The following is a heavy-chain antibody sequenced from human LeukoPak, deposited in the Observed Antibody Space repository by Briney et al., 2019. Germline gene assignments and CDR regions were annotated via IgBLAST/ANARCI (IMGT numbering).Heavy chain of an antibody. D-gene: IGHD6-19*01. CDR1: GFTFSSYA. CDR2: IIGSGGST. CDR3: AKDLAGRYSSGWYYFDY. J-gene: IGHJ4*02. Sequence: GGSLRLSCAASGFTFSSYAMSWVRQAPGKGLEWVSAIIGSGGSTYYADSVKGRFTISRDNSKNTLYLQMNSLRAEDTAVYYCAKDLAGRYSSGWYYFDYWGQGTLVTVSS. V-gene: IGHV3-23*01.